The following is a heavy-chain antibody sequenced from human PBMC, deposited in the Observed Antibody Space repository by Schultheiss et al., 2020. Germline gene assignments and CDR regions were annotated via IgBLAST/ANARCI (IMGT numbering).Heavy chain of an antibody. V-gene: IGHV4-59*12. CDR1: GGSFSNYY. CDR3: ARGGNFGDYVPNFDY. CDR2: IYYSGST. J-gene: IGHJ4*02. Sequence: SQTLSLTCAVQGGSFSNYYWTWIRQTPGKGLEWIGYIYYSGSTYYNPSLKSRVTISVDTSKKQFSLKLNSVTAADTAVYYCARGGNFGDYVPNFDYWGQGTLVTVSS. D-gene: IGHD4-17*01.